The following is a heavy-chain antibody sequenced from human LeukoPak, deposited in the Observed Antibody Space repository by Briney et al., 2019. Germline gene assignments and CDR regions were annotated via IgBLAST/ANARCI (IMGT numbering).Heavy chain of an antibody. J-gene: IGHJ3*02. CDR2: IRSQAYGMTI. CDR3: ARGGDFGVPAPLGIDAFDI. D-gene: IGHD2-2*01. V-gene: IGHV3-49*04. Sequence: GGSLRLSCTGSGFTFGHYALAWVRQAPGKGLEWLGFIRSQAYGMTIEYAASVKGRFSISRDNSKSIADLQINGLKTEDTAAYYCARGGDFGVPAPLGIDAFDIWGQGTMVTVSS. CDR1: GFTFGHYA.